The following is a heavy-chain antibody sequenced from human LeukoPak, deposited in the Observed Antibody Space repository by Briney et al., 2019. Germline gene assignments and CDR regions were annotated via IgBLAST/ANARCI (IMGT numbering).Heavy chain of an antibody. J-gene: IGHJ1*01. CDR1: GFTFSSYW. V-gene: IGHV3-74*01. CDR2: INSDGSST. CDR3: ARVVAAAGTGFQH. D-gene: IGHD6-13*01. Sequence: PGGSLRLSCAASGFTFSSYWMHWVRHAPGKGLVWVSRINSDGSSTSYADSVKGRFTISRDNAKNTLYLQMNSLRAEDTAVYYCARVVAAAGTGFQHWGRGTLVTVSS.